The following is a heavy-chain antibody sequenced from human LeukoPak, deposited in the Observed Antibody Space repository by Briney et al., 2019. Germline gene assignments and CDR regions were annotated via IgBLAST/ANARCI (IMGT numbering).Heavy chain of an antibody. CDR1: GFTFSSYS. D-gene: IGHD5-24*01. V-gene: IGHV3-21*01. J-gene: IGHJ4*02. CDR3: AKDRRDGYNNDFDY. CDR2: ISSSSSYI. Sequence: GGSLRLSCAASGFTFSSYSMNWVRQAPGKGLEWVSSISSSSSYIYYADSVKGRFTISRDNAKNSLYLQMNSLRAEDTAVYYCAKDRRDGYNNDFDYWGQGTLVTVSS.